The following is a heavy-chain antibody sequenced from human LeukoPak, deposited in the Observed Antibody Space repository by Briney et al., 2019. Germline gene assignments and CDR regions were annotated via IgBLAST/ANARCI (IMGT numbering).Heavy chain of an antibody. J-gene: IGHJ4*02. CDR2: ISSSSSYI. CDR3: ARLQTGRGIAVAGLDY. Sequence: GGSLRLSCAASGFTFSSYWMSWVRQAPGKGLEWVSSISSSSSYIYYADSVKGRFTISRDNAKNSLYLQMNSLRAEDTAVYYCARLQTGRGIAVAGLDYWGQGTLVTVSS. V-gene: IGHV3-21*01. D-gene: IGHD6-19*01. CDR1: GFTFSSYW.